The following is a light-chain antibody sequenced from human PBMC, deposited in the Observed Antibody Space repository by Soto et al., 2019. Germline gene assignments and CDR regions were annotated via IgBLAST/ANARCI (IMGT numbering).Light chain of an antibody. CDR3: QQFWTPSVS. Sequence: IVMTQSPDSLADSLGERATINCRSSQRLLYSSNNKTYLALYQQRPGQSPKLLISWASNRESGVPDRFRGSGSGAAFTLTITSLQTEDVAFYSCQQFWTPSVSFGIGTKLEI. CDR1: QRLLYSSNNKTY. J-gene: IGKJ4*01. V-gene: IGKV4-1*01. CDR2: WAS.